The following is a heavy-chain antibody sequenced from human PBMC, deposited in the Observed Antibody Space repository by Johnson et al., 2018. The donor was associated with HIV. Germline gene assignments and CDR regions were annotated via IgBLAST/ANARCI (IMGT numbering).Heavy chain of an antibody. V-gene: IGHV3-30*02. J-gene: IGHJ3*02. CDR3: AKDSSVLLCFDI. D-gene: IGHD3-10*01. CDR2: IWYDGSDK. CDR1: RFTFDDYA. Sequence: QVQLVESGGGVVRPGGSLRLSCAASRFTFDDYAMHWVRQAPGKGLEWVALIWYDGSDKYYADSVKGRFTISRDNSKNMLYLQMNSLRAEDTAVYYCAKDSSVLLCFDIWGQGTMVTVSS.